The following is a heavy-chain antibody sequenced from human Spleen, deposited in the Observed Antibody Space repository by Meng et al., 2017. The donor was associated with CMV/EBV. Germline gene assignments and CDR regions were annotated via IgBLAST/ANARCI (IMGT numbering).Heavy chain of an antibody. Sequence: GESLKISCAASGFTFSGHAMHWVRQAPGKGLEWVSSISSGSSYIYYADSVKGRFTISRDNAKNSLFLQMNSLRAEDTAVYYCARVAQYSGSYLYWGQGTLVTVSS. D-gene: IGHD1-26*01. CDR3: ARVAQYSGSYLY. V-gene: IGHV3-21*06. CDR1: GFTFSGHA. J-gene: IGHJ4*02. CDR2: ISSGSSYI.